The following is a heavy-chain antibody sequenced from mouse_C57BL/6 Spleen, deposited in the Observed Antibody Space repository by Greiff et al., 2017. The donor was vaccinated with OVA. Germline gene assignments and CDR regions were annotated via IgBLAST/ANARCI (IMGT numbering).Heavy chain of an antibody. J-gene: IGHJ3*01. CDR1: GYTFTSYW. D-gene: IGHD2-4*01. CDR3: ARFLYYDYDGFFAY. CDR2: IDPSDSYT. V-gene: IGHV1-50*01. Sequence: VQLQQPGAELVKPGASVKLSCKASGYTFTSYWMQWVKQRPGQGLEWIGEIDPSDSYTNYNQKFKGKATLTVDTSSSTAYMQLSSLTSEDSAVYYCARFLYYDYDGFFAYWGQGTLVTVSA.